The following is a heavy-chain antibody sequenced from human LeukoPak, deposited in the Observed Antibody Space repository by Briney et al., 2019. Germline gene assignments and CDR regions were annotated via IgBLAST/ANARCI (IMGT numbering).Heavy chain of an antibody. Sequence: GESLKISCKGSGYRFTSYWIGWVRQMPGKGLEWMGIIYPGDSDTRYSPSFQGQVTISSDKSISTAYLQWSSLKASDTAMYYCARRPYDSSGYFDYWGQGTLVTVSS. CDR1: GYRFTSYW. CDR3: ARRPYDSSGYFDY. CDR2: IYPGDSDT. V-gene: IGHV5-51*01. J-gene: IGHJ4*02. D-gene: IGHD3-22*01.